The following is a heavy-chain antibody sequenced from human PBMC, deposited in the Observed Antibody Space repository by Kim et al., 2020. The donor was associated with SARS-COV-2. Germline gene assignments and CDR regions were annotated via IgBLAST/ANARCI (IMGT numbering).Heavy chain of an antibody. J-gene: IGHJ4*02. Sequence: SETLSLTCTVSGGSISSSSYYWGWIRHPPGKGLEWIGSIYYSGSTYYNPSLKSRVTISVDTSKNQFSLKLSSVTAADTAVYYCVRDVPFPWYGSGSRLDYWGQGTLVTVSS. CDR2: IYYSGST. CDR1: GGSISSSSYY. D-gene: IGHD3-10*01. CDR3: VRDVPFPWYGSGSRLDY. V-gene: IGHV4-39*02.